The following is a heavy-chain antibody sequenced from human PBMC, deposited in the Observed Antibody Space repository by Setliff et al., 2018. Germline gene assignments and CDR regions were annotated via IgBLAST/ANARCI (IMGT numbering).Heavy chain of an antibody. V-gene: IGHV1-2*04. CDR2: IDPQNGDT. D-gene: IGHD3-16*01. J-gene: IGHJ3*01. Sequence: ASVKVSCKASGYTFTAYFIHWVRQAPGQGLEWMGWIDPQNGDTELAQDFEGWVTMTRETSLSTAYLEVTGVRSVDTAMFYCARSRKRPQFGLAGDAFDVWGQGTMVTVSS. CDR3: ARSRKRPQFGLAGDAFDV. CDR1: GYTFTAYF.